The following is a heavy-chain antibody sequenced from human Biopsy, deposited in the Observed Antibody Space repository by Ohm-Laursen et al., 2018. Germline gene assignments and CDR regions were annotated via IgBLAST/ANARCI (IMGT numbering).Heavy chain of an antibody. CDR1: GYSFTKYY. V-gene: IGHV1-46*01. CDR2: INPTGGTT. Sequence: ASVKVSCKASGYSFTKYYINWVRQAPGQGLEWMGIINPTGGTTSYAQNLQGRVTMTTDTSAATAYMELRSLRSDDTAVYYCARDYQPYLVTIHYYYYGMDVWGQGTTVTVSS. CDR3: ARDYQPYLVTIHYYYYGMDV. J-gene: IGHJ6*02. D-gene: IGHD2-2*01.